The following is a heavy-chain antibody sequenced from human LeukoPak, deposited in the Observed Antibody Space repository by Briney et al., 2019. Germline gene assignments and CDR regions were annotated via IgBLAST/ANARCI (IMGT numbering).Heavy chain of an antibody. CDR1: GYTFTSYY. Sequence: ASVKVSCKASGYTFTSYYMHWVRQAPGQGLEWMGIINPSGGSTSYAQKFQGRVTMTRDMSTSTVYMELSSLRSEDTAVYYCAKSLIVKVRPNEIDYWGQGTLVTVSS. V-gene: IGHV1-46*01. CDR3: AKSLIVKVRPNEIDY. CDR2: INPSGGST. D-gene: IGHD2-8*01. J-gene: IGHJ4*02.